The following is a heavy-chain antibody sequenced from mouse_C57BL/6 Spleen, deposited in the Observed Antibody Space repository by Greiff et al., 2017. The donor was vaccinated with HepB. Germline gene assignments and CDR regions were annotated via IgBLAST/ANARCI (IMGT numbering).Heavy chain of an antibody. D-gene: IGHD3-3*01. J-gene: IGHJ2*01. V-gene: IGHV1-69*01. CDR3: ARGGDGVFDY. CDR1: GYTFTSYW. Sequence: QVQLQQPGAELVMPGASVKLSCKASGYTFTSYWMHWVKQRPGQGLEWIGEIDPSDSYTNYNQKFKGKSTVTVDKSSSTAYMQRSGLTSEDAAVYYCARGGDGVFDYWGQGTTLTVSS. CDR2: IDPSDSYT.